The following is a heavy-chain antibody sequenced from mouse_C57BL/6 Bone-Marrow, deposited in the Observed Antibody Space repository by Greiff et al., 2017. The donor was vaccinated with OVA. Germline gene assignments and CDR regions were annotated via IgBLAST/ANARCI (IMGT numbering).Heavy chain of an antibody. CDR3: TGSLGGFLY. Sequence: EVQGVESGGGLVQPGGSMKLSCVASGFTFSNYWMNWVRQSPEKGLEWVAQIRLKSDNYATHYAESVKGRFTISRDDSKSSVYLQMNNLRAEDTGIYYCTGSLGGFLYWGQGTTLTVSS. CDR2: IRLKSDNYAT. J-gene: IGHJ2*01. CDR1: GFTFSNYW. V-gene: IGHV6-3*01. D-gene: IGHD4-1*01.